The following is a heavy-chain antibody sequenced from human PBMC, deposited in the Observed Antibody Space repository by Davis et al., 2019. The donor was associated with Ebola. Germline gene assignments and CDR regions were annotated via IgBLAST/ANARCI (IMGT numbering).Heavy chain of an antibody. CDR3: AKGGPWINPSDGMDV. Sequence: PGGSLRLSCAASGFTFDDYAMHWVRQAPGKGLEWVSGISWNSGSIGYADSVKGRFTISRDNAKNSLYLQMNSLRAEDTALYYCAKGGPWINPSDGMDVWGQGTTVTVSS. V-gene: IGHV3-9*01. CDR2: ISWNSGSI. D-gene: IGHD5-12*01. J-gene: IGHJ6*02. CDR1: GFTFDDYA.